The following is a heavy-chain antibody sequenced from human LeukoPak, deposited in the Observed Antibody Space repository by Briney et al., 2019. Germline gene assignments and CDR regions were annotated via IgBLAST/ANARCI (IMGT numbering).Heavy chain of an antibody. Sequence: QPGGSLRLSCAASGFTFSTFGMHWVRQAPGKGLEWVSAISGSGGSTYYADSVKGRFTISRDNSKNTLYLQMNSLRAEDTAVYYCAKDEQAAAGTDYWGQGTLVTVSS. V-gene: IGHV3-23*01. CDR3: AKDEQAAAGTDY. CDR1: GFTFSTFG. J-gene: IGHJ4*02. CDR2: ISGSGGST. D-gene: IGHD6-13*01.